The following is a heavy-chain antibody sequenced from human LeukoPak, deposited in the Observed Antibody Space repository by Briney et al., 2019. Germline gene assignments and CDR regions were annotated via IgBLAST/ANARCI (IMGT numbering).Heavy chain of an antibody. D-gene: IGHD3-22*01. CDR1: GFTFSSYE. Sequence: QPGGSLRLSCAASGFTFSSYEMNWVRQAPGKGLEWVSYISSSGSTIYYADSVKGRFTISRDNAKNSLYLQMNSLRAEDTAVYYCAREEGLYYDVFDYWGQGTLVTVSS. J-gene: IGHJ4*02. CDR2: ISSSGSTI. CDR3: AREEGLYYDVFDY. V-gene: IGHV3-48*03.